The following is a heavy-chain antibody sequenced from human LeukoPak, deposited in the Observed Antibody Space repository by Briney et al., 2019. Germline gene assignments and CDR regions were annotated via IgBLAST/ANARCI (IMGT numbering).Heavy chain of an antibody. J-gene: IGHJ4*02. CDR2: IRYDGSNK. CDR3: ARDIGYNNPFDY. V-gene: IGHV3-30*02. D-gene: IGHD5-24*01. CDR1: GFTFSSYG. Sequence: PGGSLRLSCAASGFTFSSYGMHWVRQAPGKGLEWVAFIRYDGSNKYYADSVKGRFTISRDNSKNTLYLQMNSLRAEDTAVYYCARDIGYNNPFDYWGQGTLVTVSS.